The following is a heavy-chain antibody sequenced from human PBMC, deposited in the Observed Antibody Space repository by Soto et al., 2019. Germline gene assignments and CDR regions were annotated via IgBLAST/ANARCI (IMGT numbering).Heavy chain of an antibody. Sequence: EVQLVESGGGLVKPGGSLRLSCAASGFTFTRYSMNWVRQAPGKGLEWVSSISSTTNYIYYGDSMKGRFTISRDNAKSSVFMEMNSLRAEDTAVYYCARESEDLTSNFDYWVQGTLVTVSS. CDR2: ISSTTNYI. CDR1: GFTFTRYS. CDR3: ARESEDLTSNFDY. J-gene: IGHJ4*02. V-gene: IGHV3-21*06.